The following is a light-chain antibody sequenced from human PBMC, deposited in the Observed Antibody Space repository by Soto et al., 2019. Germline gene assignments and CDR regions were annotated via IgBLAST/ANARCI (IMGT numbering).Light chain of an antibody. CDR2: GAS. Sequence: IVLTQSPATLSLSPGERATLSCGASQSVSSSYLAWYQQKPGQAPRLLIYGASTRATGIPARFSGSGSGTEFTLTISSLEPEDVAVYYCQQRSNWPPVTFGQGTKVDIK. J-gene: IGKJ1*01. CDR1: QSVSSSY. CDR3: QQRSNWPPVT. V-gene: IGKV3D-20*02.